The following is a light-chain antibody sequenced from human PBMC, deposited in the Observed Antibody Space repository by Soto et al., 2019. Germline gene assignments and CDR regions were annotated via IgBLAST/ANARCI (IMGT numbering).Light chain of an antibody. V-gene: IGKV3-11*01. CDR3: RQRYNWPLT. Sequence: TVLTQSPATLSLSPGERATLSCKASQSIGNSLGWFQQKPGQAPRLLIDDAFNRATGIPARFTGSGSGSDFTFTISSLEPEDFGVYYCRQRYNWPLTFGGGTKVDIK. CDR2: DAF. CDR1: QSIGNS. J-gene: IGKJ4*01.